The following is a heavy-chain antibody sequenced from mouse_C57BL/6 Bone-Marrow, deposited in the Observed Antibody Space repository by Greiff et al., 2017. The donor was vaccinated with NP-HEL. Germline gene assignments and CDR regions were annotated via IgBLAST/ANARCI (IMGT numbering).Heavy chain of an antibody. J-gene: IGHJ2*01. CDR1: GFTFSSYA. D-gene: IGHD2-3*01. Sequence: EVHLVEPGGGLVKPGGSLKLSCAASGFTFSSYAMPWVRQTPGKRLEWVGTISDGGGDTNYTDNVKGRCTISRDNAKNNLYLQMSHLKSEDTAMYYCARDDGYYEGCFDYWGQGTTLTVSS. V-gene: IGHV5-4*01. CDR3: ARDDGYYEGCFDY. CDR2: ISDGGGDT.